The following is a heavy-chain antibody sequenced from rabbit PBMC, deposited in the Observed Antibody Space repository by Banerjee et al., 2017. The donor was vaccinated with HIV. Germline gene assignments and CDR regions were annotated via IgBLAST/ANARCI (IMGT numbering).Heavy chain of an antibody. V-gene: IGHV1S40*01. J-gene: IGHJ6*01. CDR2: IVTGSGST. D-gene: IGHD7-1*01. Sequence: QSLEESGGGLVQPGGSLKLSCKASGFIFSDNYAMCWGRQAPGKGLEWIACIVTGSGSTYYASWAKGRFTISKTSSTTVTLQMTSLTVADTAAYFCARDSAGYAGYGGALDLWGPGTLVTVS. CDR1: GFIFSDNYA. CDR3: ARDSAGYAGYGGALDL.